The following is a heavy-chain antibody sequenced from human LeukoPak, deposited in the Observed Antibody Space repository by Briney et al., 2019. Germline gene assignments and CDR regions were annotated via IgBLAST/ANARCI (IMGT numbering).Heavy chain of an antibody. V-gene: IGHV4-4*01. D-gene: IGHD5-18*01. CDR3: ARKHGFSYGSYFDS. Sequence: GSLRLSCAASGFTFSNYWMHWVRQAPGKGLEWIGEIYHSGSTNYNPSLKSRVTISVDKSKNQFSLKLNSVTAADTAVYFCARKHGFSYGSYFDSWGQGTLVTVSS. J-gene: IGHJ4*02. CDR1: GFTFSNYW. CDR2: IYHSGST.